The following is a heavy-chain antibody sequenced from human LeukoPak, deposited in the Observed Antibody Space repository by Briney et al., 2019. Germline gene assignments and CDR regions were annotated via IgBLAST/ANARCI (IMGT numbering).Heavy chain of an antibody. Sequence: KASETLSLTCTVFGGSITNNYWSWIRQPPGKGLEWIAYTHYTGNTNYNPSLKSRVSISVDMSKNQFSLKLSSVTAADTGVYYCARPQWQDTMGPWFDPWGQGTLVTVST. CDR2: THYTGNT. CDR1: GGSITNNY. CDR3: ARPQWQDTMGPWFDP. D-gene: IGHD3-10*01. J-gene: IGHJ5*01. V-gene: IGHV4-59*13.